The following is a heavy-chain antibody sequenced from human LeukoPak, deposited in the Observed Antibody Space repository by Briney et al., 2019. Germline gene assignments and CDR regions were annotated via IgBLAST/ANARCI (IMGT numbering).Heavy chain of an antibody. CDR1: GGSFSGYY. V-gene: IGHV4-34*01. J-gene: IGHJ6*02. CDR2: INHSGST. CDR3: ARGTISSSWYYYYYYGMDV. Sequence: PSETLSLTCAVYGGSFSGYYWSWLRQPPGKGLEWIGEINHSGSTNYNPSLKSRVTISVDTSKNQFSLKLSSVTAADTAVYYCARGTISSSWYYYYYYGMDVWGQGTTVTVSS. D-gene: IGHD6-13*01.